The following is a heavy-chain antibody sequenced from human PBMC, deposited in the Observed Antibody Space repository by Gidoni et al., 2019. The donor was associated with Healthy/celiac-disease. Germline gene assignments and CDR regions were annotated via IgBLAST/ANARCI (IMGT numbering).Heavy chain of an antibody. CDR1: GFTFDDYA. Sequence: EVQLVESGGGLVQPVRSLRLSCAASGFTFDDYAMHWVRQAPGKGLEWVSGISWNSGSIGYADSVKGRFTISRDNAKNSLYLQMNSLRAEDTALYYCAKGRRGWIAVAGGHFDYWGQGTLVTVSS. CDR2: ISWNSGSI. V-gene: IGHV3-9*01. CDR3: AKGRRGWIAVAGGHFDY. D-gene: IGHD6-19*01. J-gene: IGHJ4*02.